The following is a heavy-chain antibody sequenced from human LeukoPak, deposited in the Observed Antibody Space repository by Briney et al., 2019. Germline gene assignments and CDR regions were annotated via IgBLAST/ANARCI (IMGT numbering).Heavy chain of an antibody. V-gene: IGHV4-39*07. CDR2: IYYSGST. CDR3: ASNPIAAAGV. D-gene: IGHD6-13*01. J-gene: IGHJ4*02. Sequence: SETLSLTCTVSGGSISSSSYYWGWIRQPPGKGLEWIGSIYYSGSTYYNPSLKSRVTISVDTSKNQFSLKLSSVTAADTAVYYCASNPIAAAGVWGQGTLVTVSS. CDR1: GGSISSSSYY.